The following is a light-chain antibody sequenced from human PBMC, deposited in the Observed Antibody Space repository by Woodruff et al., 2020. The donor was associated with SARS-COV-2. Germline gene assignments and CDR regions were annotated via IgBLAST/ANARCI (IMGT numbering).Light chain of an antibody. CDR3: QQRSKWPLYT. CDR2: GAS. CDR1: QSVSSN. J-gene: IGKJ2*01. Sequence: RASQSVSSNLAWYQQKPGQAPRLLIYGASTRATGIPARFSGSGSGTDFTLTISSLEPEDFAVYYCQQRSKWPLYTFGQGTKL. V-gene: IGKV3-11*01.